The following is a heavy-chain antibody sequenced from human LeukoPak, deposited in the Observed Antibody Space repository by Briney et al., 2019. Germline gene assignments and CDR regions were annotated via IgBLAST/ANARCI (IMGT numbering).Heavy chain of an antibody. V-gene: IGHV4-39*07. Sequence: SETLSLTCTVSGGSISTSDYNWGWMRQPPGKGPEWIGTIYHSGTTYYNPSLKSRVTISVDTSKNQFSLKLGSVTAADTAVYYCARRDDYTYEYFDYWGQGTLVTVSS. J-gene: IGHJ4*02. CDR2: IYHSGTT. CDR1: GGSISTSDYN. D-gene: IGHD2-2*02. CDR3: ARRDDYTYEYFDY.